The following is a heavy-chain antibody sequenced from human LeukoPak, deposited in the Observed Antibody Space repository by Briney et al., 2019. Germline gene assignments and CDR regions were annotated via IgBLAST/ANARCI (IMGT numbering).Heavy chain of an antibody. D-gene: IGHD5-24*01. J-gene: IGHJ4*02. CDR1: GFTFSDYS. CDR2: IGIDSGNT. Sequence: GGSLRLSCAASGFTFSDYSMNWVSQAPGKGLEWISYIGIDSGNTNYADSVKGRFSISGDKAKNSLYLQMNSLRVEDTAVYYCARDYKYAFDNWGQVTLVTVSS. CDR3: ARDYKYAFDN. V-gene: IGHV3-48*01.